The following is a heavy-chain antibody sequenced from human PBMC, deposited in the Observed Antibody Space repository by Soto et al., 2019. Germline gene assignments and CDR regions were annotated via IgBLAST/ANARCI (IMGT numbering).Heavy chain of an antibody. J-gene: IGHJ6*02. CDR3: ARDQNTYYYGSGSYYPHYYGMDV. D-gene: IGHD3-10*01. CDR2: ISAYNGNT. CDR1: GYTFTSYG. Sequence: QVQLVQSGAEVKKPGASVKVSCKASGYTFTSYGISWVRQAPGQGLEWMGWISAYNGNTNYAQKLQGRVTMTTDTSTSKAYMELRSLRYDDTAVYYCARDQNTYYYGSGSYYPHYYGMDVWGQGTTVTVSS. V-gene: IGHV1-18*01.